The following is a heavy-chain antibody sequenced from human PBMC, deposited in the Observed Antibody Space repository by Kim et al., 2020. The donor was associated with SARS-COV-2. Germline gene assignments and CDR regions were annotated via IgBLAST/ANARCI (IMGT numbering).Heavy chain of an antibody. V-gene: IGHV4-39*01. CDR3: ARQFTYYYDSSGYPYPGWFGY. CDR2: IYYSGST. CDR1: GGSISSSSYY. J-gene: IGHJ4*02. D-gene: IGHD3-22*01. Sequence: SETLSLTCTVSGGSISSSSYYWGWIRQPPGKGLEWIGSIYYSGSTYYNPSLKSRVTISVDTSKNQFSLKLSSVTAADTAVYYCARQFTYYYDSSGYPYPGWFGYWGQGTLVTVSS.